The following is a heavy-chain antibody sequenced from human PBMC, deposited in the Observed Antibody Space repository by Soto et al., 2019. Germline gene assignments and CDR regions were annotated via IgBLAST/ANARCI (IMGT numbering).Heavy chain of an antibody. Sequence: QLQLQESGPGLVKPSETLSLTCTVSGGSISSSSYYWGWIRQPPGKGLEWIGSIYYSGSTYYNPSLKSRVTISVDTSKNQFPLKLSSVTAADTAVYYCARLPRHAFWSGYPPGHDDYWGQGTLVTVSS. CDR3: ARLPRHAFWSGYPPGHDDY. CDR1: GGSISSSSYY. CDR2: IYYSGST. V-gene: IGHV4-39*01. J-gene: IGHJ4*02. D-gene: IGHD3-3*01.